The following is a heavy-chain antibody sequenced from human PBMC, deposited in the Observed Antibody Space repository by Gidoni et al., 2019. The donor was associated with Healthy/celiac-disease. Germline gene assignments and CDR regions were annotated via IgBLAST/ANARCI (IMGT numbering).Heavy chain of an antibody. CDR1: GFTFSSYG. CDR2: ISYDGINK. D-gene: IGHD4-17*01. Sequence: QVQLVESGGGVVQPGRSLRLSCAASGFTFSSYGMHWVRQAPGKGLEWVAVISYDGINKYYADSVKGRFTISRDNSKNTLYLQMNSLRAEDTAVYYCAKGKAGWATVTNSEMGPWGQGTLVTVSS. V-gene: IGHV3-30*18. CDR3: AKGKAGWATVTNSEMGP. J-gene: IGHJ4*02.